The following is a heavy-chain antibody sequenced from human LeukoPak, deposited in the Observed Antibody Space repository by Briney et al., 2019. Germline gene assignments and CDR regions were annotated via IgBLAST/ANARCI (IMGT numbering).Heavy chain of an antibody. D-gene: IGHD2-8*01. CDR2: ISYDGSNK. V-gene: IGHV3-30*18. CDR1: GFTFSSYG. J-gene: IGHJ4*02. CDR3: AKVYFRSVSGPPSR. Sequence: GGSLRLSCAASGFTFSSYGMHWVRQAPGKGLEWVAVISYDGSNKYYADSVKGRFTISRDNSKNTLYVQMNSLRTEDTAVYYCAKVYFRSVSGPPSRWGQGTLVTVSS.